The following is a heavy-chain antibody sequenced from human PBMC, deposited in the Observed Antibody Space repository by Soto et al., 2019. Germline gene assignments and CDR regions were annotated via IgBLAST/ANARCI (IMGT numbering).Heavy chain of an antibody. D-gene: IGHD3-10*02. CDR3: AINMDYYYGRGSGNGHGV. Sequence: QVQLVQSWAEVKEPGDSVRVSCEASGYTFTAYSIHWVRRAPGQGLEWMGWINPKFGDTTSAQDFQGSGSMTRDISISSVYMELSRLTSDDTAIYYCAINMDYYYGRGSGNGHGVWGQGNTVTVFS. CDR1: GYTFTAYS. J-gene: IGHJ6*02. V-gene: IGHV1-2*02. CDR2: INPKFGDT.